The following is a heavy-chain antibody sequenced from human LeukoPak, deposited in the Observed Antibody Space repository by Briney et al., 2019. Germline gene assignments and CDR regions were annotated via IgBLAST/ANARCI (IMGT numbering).Heavy chain of an antibody. CDR1: GFTFDDYA. V-gene: IGHV3-9*01. J-gene: IGHJ4*02. CDR3: ATYRQVLLPFES. Sequence: PGGSLRLSCAASGFTFDDYAMHWVRQAPGKGLEWVSSIFQGGGEIHYADSVRGRFTISRDNSKSTLFLQMNSLRVEDTAIYYCATYRQVLLPFESWGQGTLVTVSS. D-gene: IGHD5-18*01. CDR2: IFQGGGEI.